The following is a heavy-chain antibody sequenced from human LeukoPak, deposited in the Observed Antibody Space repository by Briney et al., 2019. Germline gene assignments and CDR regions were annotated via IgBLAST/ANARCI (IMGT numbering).Heavy chain of an antibody. V-gene: IGHV4-39*01. CDR1: GGSLSFSTSY. Sequence: PSETLSLTCTVSGGSLSFSTSYWAWIRQPPGKGPEWIGSIYYRGSTYYNPPRTSRLTISEDTSKNQFSLKLRSLTAADTAVYYCARGEQVNWFDPWGRGALVIVSS. CDR2: IYYRGST. D-gene: IGHD1-26*01. CDR3: ARGEQVNWFDP. J-gene: IGHJ5*02.